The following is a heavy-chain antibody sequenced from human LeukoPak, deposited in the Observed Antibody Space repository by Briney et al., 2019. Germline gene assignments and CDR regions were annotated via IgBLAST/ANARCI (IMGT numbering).Heavy chain of an antibody. CDR2: IYYSGST. J-gene: IGHJ6*02. Sequence: SETLSLTCTVSGGSTSSGGYYWSWIRQHPGKGLEWIGYIYYSGSTYYNPSLKSRVTISVDTSKNQFSLKLSSVTAADTAVYYCARDREGGYDSDYYYGMDVWGQGTTVTVSS. V-gene: IGHV4-31*03. CDR3: ARDREGGYDSDYYYGMDV. D-gene: IGHD5-12*01. CDR1: GGSTSSGGYY.